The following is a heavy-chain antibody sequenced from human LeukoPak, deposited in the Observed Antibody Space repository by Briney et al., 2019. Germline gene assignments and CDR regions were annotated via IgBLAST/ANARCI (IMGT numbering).Heavy chain of an antibody. J-gene: IGHJ4*02. CDR1: GGTFSSYT. CDR2: IIPIFGTA. V-gene: IGHV1-69*05. Sequence: ASVKVSCKASGGTFSSYTISWVRQAPGQGLEWMGGIIPIFGTANYAQKFQGRVTITTDESTSTAYMELSSLRSEDTAVYYCARKRTGYFDYWGQGTLVTVSS. D-gene: IGHD1-1*01. CDR3: ARKRTGYFDY.